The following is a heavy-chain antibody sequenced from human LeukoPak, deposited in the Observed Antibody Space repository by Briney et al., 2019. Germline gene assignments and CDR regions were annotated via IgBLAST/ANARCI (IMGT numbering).Heavy chain of an antibody. CDR3: AKGRLRTNTVAMDV. Sequence: GGSLRLSCAASGFTFSSYGMHWVRQAPGKGLEWVAFIRYDGSNKYYADSVKGRFTISRDNSKNTLYLQMNSLRAEDTAVYYCAKGRLRTNTVAMDVWGKGTTVTISS. CDR2: IRYDGSNK. D-gene: IGHD4-17*01. J-gene: IGHJ6*03. CDR1: GFTFSSYG. V-gene: IGHV3-30*02.